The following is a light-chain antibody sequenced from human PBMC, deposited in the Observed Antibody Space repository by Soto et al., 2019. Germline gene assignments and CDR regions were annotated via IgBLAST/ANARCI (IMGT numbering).Light chain of an antibody. CDR3: SSSTGSTNLVV. CDR2: EVT. J-gene: IGLJ2*01. V-gene: IGLV2-8*01. CDR1: SSYIGGYNF. Sequence: QSVLTQPPSASGSPGQSVTISCTGTSSYIGGYNFVSWYQHHPGKAPRLIIYEVTKRPSGVPDRFSGSKSDSTAALTVSGLQAEDEAVYYCSSSTGSTNLVVFGGGTKLAVL.